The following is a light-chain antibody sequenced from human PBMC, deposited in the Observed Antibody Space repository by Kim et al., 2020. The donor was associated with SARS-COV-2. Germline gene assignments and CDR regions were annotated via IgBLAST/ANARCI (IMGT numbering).Light chain of an antibody. CDR2: GAS. J-gene: IGKJ4*01. Sequence: EIVLTQSPGTLSLSPGERATLSCRASQSVSSSYLAWYQQKPGQAPRLLIYGASSRATGIPDRFSGSGSGTDFTLTISRLEPEDFAVYYWLQYGSAAPTLSFGGGTKVGTK. V-gene: IGKV3-20*01. CDR3: LQYGSAAPTLS. CDR1: QSVSSSY.